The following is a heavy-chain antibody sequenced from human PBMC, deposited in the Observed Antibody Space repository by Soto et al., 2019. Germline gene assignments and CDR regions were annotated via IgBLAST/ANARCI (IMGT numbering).Heavy chain of an antibody. V-gene: IGHV3-30-3*01. Sequence: QVQLVESGGGVVQPGGSLRLSCAASGFTFSTYAMQWVSQAPVKGLELVAVVSSEGGTQFYADSLKGRFTISRDNSKNSLYLQISSLTIEDAAIYYCARETYYSGHVIGNLDLWGRGTLGAASS. D-gene: IGHD5-12*01. J-gene: IGHJ2*01. CDR2: VSSEGGTQ. CDR3: ARETYYSGHVIGNLDL. CDR1: GFTFSTYA.